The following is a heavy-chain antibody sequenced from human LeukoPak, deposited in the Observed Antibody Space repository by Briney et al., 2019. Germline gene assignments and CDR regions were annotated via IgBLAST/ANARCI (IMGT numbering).Heavy chain of an antibody. CDR3: ARHHPLTGTTSRYYNWFDP. J-gene: IGHJ5*02. CDR2: IYYSGST. D-gene: IGHD1-20*01. V-gene: IGHV4-39*01. Sequence: SETLSLTCTVSGGSISSSSYYWGWIRQPPGKGLEWIGSIYYSGSTYYNPSLKSRVTMSVDTSKNQFSLKLSSVTAADTAVYYCARHHPLTGTTSRYYNWFDPWGQGTLVTVSS. CDR1: GGSISSSSYY.